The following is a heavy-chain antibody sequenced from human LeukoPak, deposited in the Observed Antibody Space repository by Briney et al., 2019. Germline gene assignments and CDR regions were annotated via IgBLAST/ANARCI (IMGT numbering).Heavy chain of an antibody. CDR2: ISYNGGNI. CDR3: ARGDDYGIPGALDY. Sequence: PGGSLRLSCAASRFTFNDYAIHWVRQAPGKGLEWVAVISYNGGNIHYADSVKGRFTISRDNSKNTLYLQMNSLRTEDTALYYCARGDDYGIPGALDYWGQGTLVTVSS. V-gene: IGHV3-30*04. J-gene: IGHJ4*02. CDR1: RFTFNDYA. D-gene: IGHD4-17*01.